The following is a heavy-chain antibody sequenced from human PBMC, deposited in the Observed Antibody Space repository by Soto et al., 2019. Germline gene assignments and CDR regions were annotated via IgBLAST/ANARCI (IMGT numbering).Heavy chain of an antibody. D-gene: IGHD2-15*01. CDR3: AKGESGSHWFDP. V-gene: IGHV1-69*02. CDR2: IIPILGIA. Sequence: QVQLVQSGAEVKKPGSSVKVSCKASGGTFSSYTISWVRQAPGQGLEWMGRIIPILGIANYAQKFQGRVMIIAGXSTSTAYMELSSLRSEDTAVYYCAKGESGSHWFDPWGQGTLVTVSS. J-gene: IGHJ5*02. CDR1: GGTFSSYT.